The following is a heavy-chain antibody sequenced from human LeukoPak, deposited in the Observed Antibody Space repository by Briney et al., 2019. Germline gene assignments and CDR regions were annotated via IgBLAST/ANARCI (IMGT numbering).Heavy chain of an antibody. CDR1: GGSFSGYY. V-gene: IGHV4-34*01. CDR3: ARGRSPYRQH. D-gene: IGHD2-2*02. J-gene: IGHJ1*01. Sequence: SETLSLTCAVYGGSFSGYYWSWIRQPPGKGLEWIGVINHSGSTNYNPSLKSPVTISVDTSKNQFSLKLSSVTAADTAVYYCARGRSPYRQHWGQGTLVTVSS. CDR2: INHSGST.